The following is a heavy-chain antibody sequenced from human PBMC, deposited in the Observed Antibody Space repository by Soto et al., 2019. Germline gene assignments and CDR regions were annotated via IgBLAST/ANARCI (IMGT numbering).Heavy chain of an antibody. J-gene: IGHJ6*02. V-gene: IGHV1-18*01. CDR2: ISAYNGNT. Sequence: GASVKVSCKASGYTCTSYGISWVRQAPGQGLEWMGWISAYNGNTNYAQKLQGRVTMTTDTSTSTAYMELRSLRSDDTAVYYCARERYLTLTYYDILTGYYLPDYYYYGMDVWGQGTTVTVSS. CDR3: ARERYLTLTYYDILTGYYLPDYYYYGMDV. D-gene: IGHD3-9*01. CDR1: GYTCTSYG.